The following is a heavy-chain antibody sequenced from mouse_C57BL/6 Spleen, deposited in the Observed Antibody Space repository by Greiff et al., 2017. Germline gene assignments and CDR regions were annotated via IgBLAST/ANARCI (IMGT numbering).Heavy chain of an antibody. V-gene: IGHV1-82*01. Sequence: QVQLQQPGPELVKPGASVKLSCKASGYAFSSYWMNWVKQRPGQGLEWIGRIYPGDGDTNYNGKFKGKATLTVDKSSSTAYMQLSSLTSEDSAVVFYALAYYSNNRAIDYWGQGTPVTVSS. CDR2: IYPGDGDT. J-gene: IGHJ4*01. D-gene: IGHD2-5*01. CDR1: GYAFSSYW. CDR3: ALAYYSNNRAIDY.